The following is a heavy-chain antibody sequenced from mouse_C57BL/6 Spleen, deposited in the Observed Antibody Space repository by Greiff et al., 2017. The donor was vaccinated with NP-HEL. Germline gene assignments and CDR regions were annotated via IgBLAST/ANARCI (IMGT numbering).Heavy chain of an antibody. D-gene: IGHD1-1*01. V-gene: IGHV1-47*01. CDR2: FHPYNDDT. J-gene: IGHJ2*01. CDR1: GYTFTTYP. Sequence: VKLMESGAELVKPGASVKMSCKASGYTFTTYPIEWMKQNHGKSLEWIGNFHPYNDDTKYNEKFKGKATLTVEKSSSTVYLELSRLTSDDSAVYYCARRRDTTGLLDYWGQGTTLTVSS. CDR3: ARRRDTTGLLDY.